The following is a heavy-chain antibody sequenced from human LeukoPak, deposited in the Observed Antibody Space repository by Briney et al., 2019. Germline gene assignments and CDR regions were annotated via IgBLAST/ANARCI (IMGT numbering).Heavy chain of an antibody. CDR3: ARVTGWYFDY. Sequence: GGSLRLSCAASGFTFPSYAMSWVRQAPGKGLNWVSAISDSGGSTYYADSVKGRFTISRDNSKNTLHLQMNSLRAEDTAVYYCARVTGWYFDYWGQGTLVTVSS. J-gene: IGHJ4*02. CDR1: GFTFPSYA. V-gene: IGHV3-23*01. D-gene: IGHD6-19*01. CDR2: ISDSGGST.